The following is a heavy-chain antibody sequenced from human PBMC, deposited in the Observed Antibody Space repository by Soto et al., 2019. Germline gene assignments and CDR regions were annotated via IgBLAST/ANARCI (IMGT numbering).Heavy chain of an antibody. CDR3: ARGGIAARLNYVDY. Sequence: QVQLQQWGAGLLKPSETLSLTCAVYGGSFSGYYWSWIRQPPGKGLEWIGEINHSGSTNYHPSLKSRVTISVDTSKNQFSLKLSSVTAADTAVYYCARGGIAARLNYVDYWGQGTLVTVSS. CDR1: GGSFSGYY. D-gene: IGHD6-6*01. CDR2: INHSGST. J-gene: IGHJ4*02. V-gene: IGHV4-34*01.